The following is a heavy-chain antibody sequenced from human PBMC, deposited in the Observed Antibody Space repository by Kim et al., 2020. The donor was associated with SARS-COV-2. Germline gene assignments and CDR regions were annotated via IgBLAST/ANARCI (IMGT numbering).Heavy chain of an antibody. CDR1: GFNFKKVW. D-gene: IGHD2-21*01. Sequence: GGSLRLSCAASGFNFKKVWLSWVRQAPGKGLEWVGRIRSKADGGSSDYAAPVKGRFFISRDDSRNTIYLQMIGLTAEDTGIYHCTSDYGRIVGLCDGVMCSPESLWGQGTLVTVSA. CDR3: TSDYGRIVGLCDGVMCSPESL. J-gene: IGHJ4*02. CDR2: IRSKADGGSS. V-gene: IGHV3-15*01.